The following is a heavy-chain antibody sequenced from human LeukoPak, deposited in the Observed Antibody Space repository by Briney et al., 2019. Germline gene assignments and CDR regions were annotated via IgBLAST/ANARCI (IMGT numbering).Heavy chain of an antibody. CDR1: GFNFSTYI. CDR3: GGARSSTWFDP. J-gene: IGHJ5*02. V-gene: IGHV3-21*01. D-gene: IGHD2-2*01. Sequence: GGSLRLSCTASGFNFSTYIMNWVRQAPGKGLEWVSSISTKSSYIYNADSLKGRFTISRDNAKNSLYLQMNSLRAEDTAVYYCGGARSSTWFDPWGQGALVTVSS. CDR2: ISTKSSYI.